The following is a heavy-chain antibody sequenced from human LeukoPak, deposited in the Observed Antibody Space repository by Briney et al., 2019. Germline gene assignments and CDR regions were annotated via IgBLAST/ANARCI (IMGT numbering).Heavy chain of an antibody. Sequence: SETLSLTCTVSRGSISNYYWTSIRQPPGKGLERIGYIYYSASTNYNPSLRSRLTISPDTSKTQFSLRLSSLTAADTAVYYCARRRAVPGFYYFDYWGPGTLVTVSS. CDR2: IYYSAST. CDR3: ARRRAVPGFYYFDY. V-gene: IGHV4-59*08. D-gene: IGHD2/OR15-2a*01. J-gene: IGHJ4*02. CDR1: RGSISNYY.